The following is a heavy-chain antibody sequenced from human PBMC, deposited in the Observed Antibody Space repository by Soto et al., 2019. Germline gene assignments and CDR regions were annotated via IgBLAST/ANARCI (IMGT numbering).Heavy chain of an antibody. D-gene: IGHD3-3*01. J-gene: IGHJ6*02. V-gene: IGHV3-72*01. Sequence: EVQLVESGGGLVQPGGSLRLSCAASGFTFSDHYMDWVRQAPGKGLEWVGRTRNKAYTYTTEYAASVKGRFTISRDDSKNSLYLQMNSLKTEDTVVYYCRPSFWSGYSYGMDVWGQGTTFTVSS. CDR3: RPSFWSGYSYGMDV. CDR1: GFTFSDHY. CDR2: TRNKAYTYTT.